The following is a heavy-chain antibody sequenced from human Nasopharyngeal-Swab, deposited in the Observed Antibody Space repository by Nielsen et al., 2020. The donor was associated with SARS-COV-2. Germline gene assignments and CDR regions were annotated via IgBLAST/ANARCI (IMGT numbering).Heavy chain of an antibody. Sequence: ASVKVSCKASGYTFTSYATHWVRQAPGQRLEWMGWINAGNGNTKYSQKFQGRVTITRDTSASTAYMELSSLRSEDTAVYYCARDRITDPDAFDIWGQGTMVTVS. CDR1: GYTFTSYA. V-gene: IGHV1-3*01. CDR2: INAGNGNT. J-gene: IGHJ3*02. CDR3: ARDRITDPDAFDI.